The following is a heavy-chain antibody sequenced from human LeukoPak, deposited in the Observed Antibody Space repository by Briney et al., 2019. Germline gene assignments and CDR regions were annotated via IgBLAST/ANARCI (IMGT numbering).Heavy chain of an antibody. CDR2: IIPIFGTA. CDR3: ARLPRIFYYDSSGSDY. Sequence: SVKVSCKASGGTFSSYAISWVRQAPGQGLGWMGRIIPIFGTANYAQKFQGRVTITTDESTSTAYMELSSLRSEDTAVYYCARLPRIFYYDSSGSDYWGQGTLVTVSS. D-gene: IGHD3-22*01. CDR1: GGTFSSYA. V-gene: IGHV1-69*05. J-gene: IGHJ4*02.